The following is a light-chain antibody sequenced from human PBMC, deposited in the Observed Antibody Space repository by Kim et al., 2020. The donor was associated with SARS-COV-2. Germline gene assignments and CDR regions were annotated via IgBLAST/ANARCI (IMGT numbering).Light chain of an antibody. CDR3: NSRDSNDNVV. CDR2: GKN. CDR1: SPRRYY. V-gene: IGLV3-19*01. J-gene: IGLJ2*01. Sequence: VALGQKVRITCQGDSPRRYYATWYQQKPGQAPLLVIYGKNNRPSGIPDRFSGSSSGNTASLTITGTQAGDEADYYCNSRDSNDNVVFGGGTKLTVL.